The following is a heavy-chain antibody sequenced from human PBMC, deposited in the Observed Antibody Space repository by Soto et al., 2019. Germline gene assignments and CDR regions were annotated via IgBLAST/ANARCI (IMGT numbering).Heavy chain of an antibody. CDR3: TTWSVEGT. CDR1: GFSFNEAW. CDR2: IKTSAGGGAT. V-gene: IGHV3-15*07. J-gene: IGHJ6*02. D-gene: IGHD2-15*01. Sequence: EVQLVESAGGLVKPGGSLRLSCVASGFSFNEAWMNWVRQAPGEGLEWGGRIKTSAGGGATDYAAPVQGRFTISRDDSKNSLHLHQPSLRTEDTAIYYCTTWSVEGTRGQETTVPVSS.